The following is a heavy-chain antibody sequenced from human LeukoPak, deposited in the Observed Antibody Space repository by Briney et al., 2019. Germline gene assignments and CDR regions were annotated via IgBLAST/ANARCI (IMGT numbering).Heavy chain of an antibody. CDR3: ARVPVLLRAFDI. CDR1: GGSISSGGYS. D-gene: IGHD3-10*01. CDR2: IYHSGST. J-gene: IGHJ3*02. V-gene: IGHV4-30-2*01. Sequence: SQTLSLTCAVSGGSISSGGYSWSWIRQPPGKGLEWIGYIYHSGSTYYNPSLKSRVTISVDRSKNQFSLKLSSVTAADTAVYYCARVPVLLRAFDIWGQGTMDTVSS.